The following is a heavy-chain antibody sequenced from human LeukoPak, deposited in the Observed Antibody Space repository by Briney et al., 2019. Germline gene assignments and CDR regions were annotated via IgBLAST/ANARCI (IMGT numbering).Heavy chain of an antibody. CDR3: AKVSDRDSSGYYWGFEY. D-gene: IGHD3-22*01. Sequence: SETLSLTCTVSGGSISGYYWSWIRQPPGKGLECIGYIYYSGSTNYSPSLKSRVTISVDTSRNQSSLKLTSVTAADTAVYYCAKVSDRDSSGYYWGFEYWGQGTLVTVSS. CDR2: IYYSGST. V-gene: IGHV4-59*08. J-gene: IGHJ4*02. CDR1: GGSISGYY.